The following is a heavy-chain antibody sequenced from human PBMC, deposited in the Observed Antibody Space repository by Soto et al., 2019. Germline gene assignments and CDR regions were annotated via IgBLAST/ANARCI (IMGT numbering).Heavy chain of an antibody. CDR3: ARNYGDNYYYYGMDV. V-gene: IGHV3-7*01. J-gene: IGHJ6*02. CDR2: IKQDGSEK. Sequence: GGSLRLSCAASGFTFSSYWMSWVRQAPGKGLEWVANIKQDGSEKYYVDSVKGRFTISRDNAKNSLYLQMNSLRAEDTAVYYCARNYGDNYYYYGMDVWGQGTTVTVSS. D-gene: IGHD4-17*01. CDR1: GFTFSSYW.